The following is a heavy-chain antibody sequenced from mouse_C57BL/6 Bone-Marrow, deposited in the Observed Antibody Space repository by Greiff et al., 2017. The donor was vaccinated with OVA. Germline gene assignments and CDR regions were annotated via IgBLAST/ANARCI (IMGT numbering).Heavy chain of an antibody. CDR1: GFNFKDYY. CDR2: IDPENGDT. D-gene: IGHD1-1*02. Sequence: VQLQQSGAELVRPGASVKLSCTASGFNFKDYYMHWVKQRPEQGLEWIGWIDPENGDTDYASKFQGKATMTADTSSNTAYLQLSSLTSEDTAVYACSWTADYGLYAFDYWGQGTSVTVSA. V-gene: IGHV14-4*01. J-gene: IGHJ4*01. CDR3: SWTADYGLYAFDY.